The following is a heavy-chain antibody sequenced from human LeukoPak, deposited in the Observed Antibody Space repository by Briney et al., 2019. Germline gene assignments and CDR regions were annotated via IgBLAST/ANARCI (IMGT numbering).Heavy chain of an antibody. Sequence: ASVKVSCKASGYTFTGYYMHWVRQAPGQGLEWMGWINPNSGGTNYAQKFQGRVTMTRDTSISTAYMDLSRLRSDDTAHYYCAREHTAKLGSDYWGQGTLVTVSS. D-gene: IGHD1-26*01. CDR3: AREHTAKLGSDY. J-gene: IGHJ4*02. CDR2: INPNSGGT. V-gene: IGHV1-2*02. CDR1: GYTFTGYY.